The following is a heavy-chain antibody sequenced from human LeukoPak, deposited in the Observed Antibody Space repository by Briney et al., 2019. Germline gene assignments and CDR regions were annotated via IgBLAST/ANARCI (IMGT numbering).Heavy chain of an antibody. CDR1: GFTFSSYG. CDR2: IRYDGSNK. CDR3: AKDHVRYFDWLTPYYMDV. Sequence: QAGGSLRLSXAASGFTFSSYGMHWVRQAPGKGLEWVAFIRYDGSNKYYADSVKGRFTISRDNSKNTLYLQMNSLRAEDTAVYYCAKDHVRYFDWLTPYYMDVWGKGTTVTVSS. V-gene: IGHV3-30*02. J-gene: IGHJ6*03. D-gene: IGHD3-9*01.